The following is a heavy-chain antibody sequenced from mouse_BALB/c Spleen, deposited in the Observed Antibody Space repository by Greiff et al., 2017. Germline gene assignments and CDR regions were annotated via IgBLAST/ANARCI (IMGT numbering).Heavy chain of an antibody. CDR2: ISSGGSYT. CDR3: TRKGIYYDLFAY. D-gene: IGHD2-4*01. J-gene: IGHJ3*01. Sequence: EVKLMESGGGLVKPGGSLKLSCAASGFTFSSYTMSWVRQTPEKRLEWVATISSGGSYTYYPDSVKGRFTISRDNAKNTLYLQMSSLKSEDTAMYYCTRKGIYYDLFAYWGQGTLVTVSA. CDR1: GFTFSSYT. V-gene: IGHV5-6-4*01.